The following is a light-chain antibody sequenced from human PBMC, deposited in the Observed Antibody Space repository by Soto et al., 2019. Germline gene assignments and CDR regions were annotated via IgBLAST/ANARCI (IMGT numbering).Light chain of an antibody. CDR3: QQYNSYSLYT. V-gene: IGKV1-17*03. Sequence: DIQVTQSPSAMSAAVGDRVTITCRTSQDISNRLGWFQQRPGKAPKRLISSASTLETGVPSRFSGSGSGTEFTLTISSLQPDDFATYYCQQYNSYSLYTFGQGTKLEIK. CDR2: SAS. CDR1: QDISNR. J-gene: IGKJ2*01.